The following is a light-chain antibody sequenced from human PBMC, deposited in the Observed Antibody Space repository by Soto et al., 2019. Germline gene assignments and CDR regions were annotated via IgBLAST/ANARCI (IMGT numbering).Light chain of an antibody. CDR2: EVS. CDR1: SSDVGGHNY. Sequence: QSVLTQPASVSGSPGQSTTISCTGTSSDVGGHNYVSRYQQHPGKAPKLMIHEVSNRPAGVSNRDSGSNSGNTDSLTISGLQAEAEDDYYCSSYTSSGTPYVFGTGTKVTVL. J-gene: IGLJ1*01. CDR3: SSYTSSGTPYV. V-gene: IGLV2-14*01.